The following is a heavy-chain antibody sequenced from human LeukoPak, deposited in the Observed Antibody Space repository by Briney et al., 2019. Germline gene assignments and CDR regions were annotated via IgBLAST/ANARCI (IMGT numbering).Heavy chain of an antibody. CDR1: GGSISSYY. Sequence: SETLSLTCTVSGGSISSYYWSWIRQPAGKGLEWIGRIYTSGSTNYNPSLKSRVTMSVDTSKNQFSLKLSSVTAADTAVYYCASGGEWIAAAGTRSGYFDYWGQGTLVTISS. J-gene: IGHJ4*02. CDR2: IYTSGST. D-gene: IGHD6-13*01. V-gene: IGHV4-4*07. CDR3: ASGGEWIAAAGTRSGYFDY.